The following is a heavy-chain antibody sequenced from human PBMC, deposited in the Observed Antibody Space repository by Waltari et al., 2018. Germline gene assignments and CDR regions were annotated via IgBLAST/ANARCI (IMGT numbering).Heavy chain of an antibody. CDR2: IYHSGST. J-gene: IGHJ4*02. Sequence: QVQLQESGPGLVKPSETLSLTCTVSGYSISSGYYWCWTRQPPGTGREWIGIIYHSGSTYNNPSLKRRVTISVDASTNQFSLKLSSVTAADTAADYCLGYYQRPYYFDYWGQGTLVTVSS. CDR3: LGYYQRPYYFDY. CDR1: GYSISSGYY. V-gene: IGHV4-38-2*02. D-gene: IGHD3-22*01.